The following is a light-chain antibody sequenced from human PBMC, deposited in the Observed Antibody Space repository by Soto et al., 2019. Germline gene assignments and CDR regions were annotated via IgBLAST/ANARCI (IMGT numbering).Light chain of an antibody. CDR2: EVN. J-gene: IGLJ2*01. V-gene: IGLV2-8*01. Sequence: QSVLTQPPSASGSPGQSVTISCTGTSSDVGGYNYVSWYQQHPGKVPKLMIYEVNERPSGVPDRFSGSKSGNTASLTVSGLQAEDEADYYCSSFAGSNPVVFGGGTKLTVL. CDR3: SSFAGSNPVV. CDR1: SSDVGGYNY.